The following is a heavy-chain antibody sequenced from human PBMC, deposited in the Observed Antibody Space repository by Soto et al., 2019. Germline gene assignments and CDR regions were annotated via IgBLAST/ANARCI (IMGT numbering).Heavy chain of an antibody. CDR1: GGSVSSGSYY. Sequence: PSETLSLTCTVSGGSVSSGSYYWSWIRQPPGKGLEWIGYIYYSGSTNYNPSLKSRVTISVDTSKNQFSLKLSSVTAADTAVYYCARGASQQLAEPHFDYWGQGTLVTVSS. J-gene: IGHJ4*02. D-gene: IGHD6-13*01. V-gene: IGHV4-61*01. CDR2: IYYSGST. CDR3: ARGASQQLAEPHFDY.